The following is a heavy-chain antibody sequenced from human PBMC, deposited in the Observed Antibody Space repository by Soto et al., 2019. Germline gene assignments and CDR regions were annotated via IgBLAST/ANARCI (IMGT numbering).Heavy chain of an antibody. J-gene: IGHJ6*02. CDR2: ISYDGSDK. CDR1: GFTFSSYA. Sequence: PGGSLRLSYAASGFTFSSYAMHWVRQAPGKGLEWVALISYDGSDKDYADSVKGRFTISRDNSRNTLFLQMNSLRAEDTAVYYCASTLYGSGTYPMDVWGQGTTVTVSS. V-gene: IGHV3-30-3*01. D-gene: IGHD3-10*01. CDR3: ASTLYGSGTYPMDV.